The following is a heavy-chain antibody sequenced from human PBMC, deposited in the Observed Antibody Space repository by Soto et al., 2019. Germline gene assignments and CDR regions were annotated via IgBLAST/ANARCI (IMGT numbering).Heavy chain of an antibody. CDR3: ASLDYGDYDAFDY. D-gene: IGHD4-17*01. CDR2: INHSGST. J-gene: IGHJ4*02. CDR1: GGSFSGYY. V-gene: IGHV4-34*01. Sequence: QVQLQQWGAGLLKPSETLSLTCAVYGGSFSGYYWSWIRQPPGKGLEWIGEINHSGSTNYSPSHKSRVTISVDTSKNQFSLKLSSVTAADTAVYYCASLDYGDYDAFDYWGQGTLVTVSS.